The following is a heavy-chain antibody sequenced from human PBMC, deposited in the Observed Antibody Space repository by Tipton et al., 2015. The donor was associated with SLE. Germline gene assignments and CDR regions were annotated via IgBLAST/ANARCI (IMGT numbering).Heavy chain of an antibody. CDR2: INWKGGIT. D-gene: IGHD6-19*01. CDR1: GFTFDDYG. V-gene: IGHV3-20*04. CDR3: ARRKSSSGWDFDY. J-gene: IGHJ4*02. Sequence: SLRLSCVASGFTFDDYGMNWVRQTPAKGLEWVSSINWKGGITEYGDSVKGRCTISRDNAKNSLYLQMNSLRAEDTAVYYCARRKSSSGWDFDYWGQGTLVAVSS.